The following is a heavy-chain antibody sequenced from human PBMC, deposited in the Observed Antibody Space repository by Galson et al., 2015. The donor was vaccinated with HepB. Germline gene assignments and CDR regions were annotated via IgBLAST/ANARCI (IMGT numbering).Heavy chain of an antibody. D-gene: IGHD2/OR15-2a*01. J-gene: IGHJ4*02. CDR2: ISGSGGGT. CDR1: GFTFSSFA. CDR3: AKVDNIRPFPVSFDY. V-gene: IGHV3-23*01. Sequence: SLRLSCAASGFTFSSFAMSWVRQAPGKGLEWVSSISGSGGGTYYADSVKGRFTISRDNSKNTLYLQMNSLRAEDTAVFYCAKVDNIRPFPVSFDYWGLGTLVTVSS.